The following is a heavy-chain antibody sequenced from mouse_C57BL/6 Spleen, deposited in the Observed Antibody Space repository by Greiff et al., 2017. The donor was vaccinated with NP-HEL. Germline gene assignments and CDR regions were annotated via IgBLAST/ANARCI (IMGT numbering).Heavy chain of an antibody. CDR3: AIDYGSSQSYAMDY. CDR1: GYTFTSYW. J-gene: IGHJ4*01. Sequence: QVQLQQPGAELVMPGASVKLSCKASGYTFTSYWMHWVKQRPGQGLEWIGEIDPSDSYTNYNQKFKGKSTLTVDKSSSTAYMQLSSLTSEDSAVYYCAIDYGSSQSYAMDYWGQGTSVTVSS. D-gene: IGHD1-1*01. V-gene: IGHV1-69*01. CDR2: IDPSDSYT.